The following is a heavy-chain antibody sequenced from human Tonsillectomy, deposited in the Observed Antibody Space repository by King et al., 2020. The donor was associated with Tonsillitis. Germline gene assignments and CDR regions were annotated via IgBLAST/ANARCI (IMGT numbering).Heavy chain of an antibody. CDR3: ARGRSLPGVVTATRDY. V-gene: IGHV4-34*01. CDR2: INHSVST. J-gene: IGHJ4*02. D-gene: IGHD2-15*01. CDR1: GGSFSGYY. Sequence: VQLQQWGAGLLKPSETLSLTCAIYGGSFSGYYWSWIRQPPGKGLEWIGEINHSVSTNYNPSLKSRVTISIDTSKNQFSLKLSSVTAADTAVYYCARGRSLPGVVTATRDYWGQGTLVTVSS.